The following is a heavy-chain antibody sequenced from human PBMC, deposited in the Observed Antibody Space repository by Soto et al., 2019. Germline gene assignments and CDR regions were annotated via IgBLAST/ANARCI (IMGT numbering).Heavy chain of an antibody. J-gene: IGHJ4*02. V-gene: IGHV3-23*01. CDR3: ANEVGLNYDFWSGYPGYFDY. Sequence: PGGSLRLSCAASGFTFSSYAMSWVRQAPGKGQEWVSAISGSGGSTYYADSVKGRFTISRDNFKNTLYLQMNSLRAEDTAVYYCANEVGLNYDFWSGYPGYFDYWGQGTLVTVSS. CDR1: GFTFSSYA. D-gene: IGHD3-3*01. CDR2: ISGSGGST.